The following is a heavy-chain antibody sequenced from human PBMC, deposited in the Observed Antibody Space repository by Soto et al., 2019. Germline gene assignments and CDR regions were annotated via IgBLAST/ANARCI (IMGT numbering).Heavy chain of an antibody. J-gene: IGHJ3*01. D-gene: IGHD4-17*01. CDR1: GFNFRNFN. V-gene: IGHV3-21*06. Sequence: PGGSLRLSCEGSGFNFRNFNMIWVRQAPGTGLEWVSSVSGSSSYIYYADSVKGRFTVSRDNANNLVFLQMNGLRPEDTAMYYCARDLRGHYGPWGQGTMVTVSS. CDR2: VSGSSSYI. CDR3: ARDLRGHYGP.